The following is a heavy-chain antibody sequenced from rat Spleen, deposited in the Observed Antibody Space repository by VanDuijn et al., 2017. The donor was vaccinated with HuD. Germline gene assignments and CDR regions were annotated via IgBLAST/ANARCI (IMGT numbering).Heavy chain of an antibody. CDR1: GFSLTSYH. Sequence: QVQLKESGPGLVKPSETLSLTCTVSGFSLTSYHVSWVRQPPGKGLEWMGVIWGDGSTAYNSALKSLLSNSRDTSKSQVFLKMSSLKTEDTATYYCARGGQLEGWGQGVMVTVSS. J-gene: IGHJ2*01. V-gene: IGHV2-32*01. CDR3: ARGGQLEG. D-gene: IGHD1-2*01. CDR2: IWGDGST.